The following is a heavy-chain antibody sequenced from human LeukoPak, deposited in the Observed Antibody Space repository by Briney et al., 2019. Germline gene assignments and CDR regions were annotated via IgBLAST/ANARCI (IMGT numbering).Heavy chain of an antibody. CDR1: GGSISGYY. CDR2: IYYSGNT. D-gene: IGHD1-26*01. J-gene: IGHJ4*02. Sequence: SETLSLTCTVPGGSISGYYWSWIRQPPGRGLEYIGYIYYSGNTNYNPALQSRVTISVDTSKNQFSLNLNSVTAADTAVYYCARLNTIGGTYPHNDYWGQGILVTVSS. V-gene: IGHV4-59*01. CDR3: ARLNTIGGTYPHNDY.